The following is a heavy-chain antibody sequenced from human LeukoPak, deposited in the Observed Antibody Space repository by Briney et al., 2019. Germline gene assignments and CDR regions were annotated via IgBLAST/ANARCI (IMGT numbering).Heavy chain of an antibody. CDR2: ISSSSSYI. CDR1: GFTFSSYS. J-gene: IGHJ4*02. D-gene: IGHD4-17*01. Sequence: GGSLRLSCAASGFTFSSYSMNWVRQAPGKGLEWVSSISSSSSYIYYADSVKGRFTISRDNAKNSLYLQMNSLRAEDTAVYYCARDRRAVTSLLVYWGQGTLVTVSS. V-gene: IGHV3-21*01. CDR3: ARDRRAVTSLLVY.